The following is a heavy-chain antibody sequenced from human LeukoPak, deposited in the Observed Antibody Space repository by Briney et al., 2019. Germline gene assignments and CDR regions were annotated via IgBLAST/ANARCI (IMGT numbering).Heavy chain of an antibody. D-gene: IGHD2-2*01. Sequence: ASVKVSCKASGYTFTSYGISWVRQAPGQGPEWMGWISAYNGNTNYAQKLQGRVTMTTDTSTSTAYMDLRSLRSDDTAVYYCAREGGRYCSTTSCYGNPYFDYWGQGTLVTVSS. CDR1: GYTFTSYG. V-gene: IGHV1-18*01. CDR3: AREGGRYCSTTSCYGNPYFDY. CDR2: ISAYNGNT. J-gene: IGHJ4*02.